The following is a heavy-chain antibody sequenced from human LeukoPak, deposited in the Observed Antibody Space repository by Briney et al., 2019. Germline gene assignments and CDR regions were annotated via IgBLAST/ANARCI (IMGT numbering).Heavy chain of an antibody. CDR2: LYDDGTT. Sequence: GSLKLSFEGSGFPVSRHFMSWGRQAPGKGLEWVSVLYDDGTTHYADSVKGRFTISRDSSQKKLYLEMNSLRADDTAVYYCARELLYHYYEYWGQGTLVTVSA. D-gene: IGHD2-2*01. V-gene: IGHV3-53*01. J-gene: IGHJ4*02. CDR1: GFPVSRHF. CDR3: ARELLYHYYEY.